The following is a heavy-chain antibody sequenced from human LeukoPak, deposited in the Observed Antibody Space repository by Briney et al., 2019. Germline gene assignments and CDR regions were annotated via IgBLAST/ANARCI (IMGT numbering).Heavy chain of an antibody. J-gene: IGHJ4*02. Sequence: SETLSLTCTVSGYSISSSHYWGWIRQPPGKGLEWIGSMYHSGSTYYNPPLKSRVTISEDTSKNQFSLKLRSVTAADTAVYYCAGDFWSGYYFRDWGQGTLVTVSS. CDR1: GYSISSSHY. D-gene: IGHD3-3*01. V-gene: IGHV4-38-2*02. CDR2: MYHSGST. CDR3: AGDFWSGYYFRD.